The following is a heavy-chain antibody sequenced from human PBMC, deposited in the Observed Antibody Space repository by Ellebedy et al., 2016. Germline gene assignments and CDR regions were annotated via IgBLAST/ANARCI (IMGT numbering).Heavy chain of an antibody. V-gene: IGHV3-33*01. CDR1: GFTFSPYG. J-gene: IGHJ4*02. D-gene: IGHD6-6*01. CDR3: ARHGSGSSSIDY. CDR2: IWDDGSHK. Sequence: GGSLRLSXAASGFTFSPYGMHWVRQAPGKGLEWVAVIWDDGSHKYYRDSVKGRFTISRDNSTNTLYLQMNNLRAEDTAVYYCARHGSGSSSIDYWGEGTLVTVSS.